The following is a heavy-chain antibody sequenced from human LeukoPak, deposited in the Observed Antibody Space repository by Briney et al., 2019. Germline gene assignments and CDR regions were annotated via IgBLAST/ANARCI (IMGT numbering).Heavy chain of an antibody. J-gene: IGHJ6*03. V-gene: IGHV4-4*07. CDR2: IYTSGST. D-gene: IGHD3-10*01. CDR1: GGSISSYY. Sequence: SETLSLTCTVSGGSISSYYWSWIRQPAGKGLERIGRIYTSGSTNYNPSLKSRATMSVDTSKNQFSLKLSSVTAADTAVYYCARDRRGVDGSGSYYYYMDVWGKGTTVTVSS. CDR3: ARDRRGVDGSGSYYYYMDV.